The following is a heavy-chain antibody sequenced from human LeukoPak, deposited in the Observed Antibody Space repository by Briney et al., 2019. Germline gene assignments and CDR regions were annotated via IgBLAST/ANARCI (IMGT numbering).Heavy chain of an antibody. CDR2: IYPSDSDT. CDR3: ARETGGSGSLDY. J-gene: IGHJ4*02. CDR1: GYIFTDYW. V-gene: IGHV5-51*01. D-gene: IGHD3-10*01. Sequence: GESLKISCKGSGYIFTDYWIAWVRQMPGKGLEWMGIIYPSDSDTRCSPSFQGQVTISADKSLNTSYLQWSSLKASDTAMYYCARETGGSGSLDYWGQGTLVTVSS.